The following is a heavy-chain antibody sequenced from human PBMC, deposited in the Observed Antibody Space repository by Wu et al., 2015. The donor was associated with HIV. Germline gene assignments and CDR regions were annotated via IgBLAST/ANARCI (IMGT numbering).Heavy chain of an antibody. CDR1: KYIFTNYD. J-gene: IGHJ6*03. Sequence: QVQLVQSGTEVKKPGASVKVSCKASKYIFTNYDVNWVRQATGQGLEWMGWMNPNSGNTGYGQKFQGRVTFTRNTSISTAYMELSGLRSDDTAVYYCARGSRYCSGSSCTRNEYMDVWGRRDHGHRL. D-gene: IGHD2-15*01. CDR3: ARGSRYCSGSSCTRNEYMDV. V-gene: IGHV1-8*02. CDR2: MNPNSGNT.